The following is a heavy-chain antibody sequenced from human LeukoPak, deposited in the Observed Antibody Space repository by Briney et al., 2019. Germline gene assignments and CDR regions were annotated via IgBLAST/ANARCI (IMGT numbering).Heavy chain of an antibody. V-gene: IGHV3-48*01. CDR1: GFTFSTHS. Sequence: GGSLRVSCAASGFTFSTHSMSWVRQGPGKGLEWVAYISSSGSTIYYTDSVKGRFTVSRDNAKNSLYLQMNSLRPEDTAVYYCARDLWEQREVSPDWGQGTLVTVSS. CDR2: ISSSGSTI. CDR3: ARDLWEQREVSPD. J-gene: IGHJ4*02. D-gene: IGHD1-1*01.